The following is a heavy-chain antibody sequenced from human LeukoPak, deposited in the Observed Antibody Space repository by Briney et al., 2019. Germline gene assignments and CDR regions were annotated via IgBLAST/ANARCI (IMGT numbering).Heavy chain of an antibody. Sequence: GGSLRLSCAASGFTFSSYSMNWVRQAPGKGLEWVSYISSSSSTIYYADSVKGRFTISRDNAKNSLYLQMNSLRAEDTAVYYCARDHRKYSSSWYYYYYMDVWGKGTTVTVSS. CDR1: GFTFSSYS. CDR2: ISSSSSTI. J-gene: IGHJ6*03. V-gene: IGHV3-48*01. D-gene: IGHD6-13*01. CDR3: ARDHRKYSSSWYYYYYMDV.